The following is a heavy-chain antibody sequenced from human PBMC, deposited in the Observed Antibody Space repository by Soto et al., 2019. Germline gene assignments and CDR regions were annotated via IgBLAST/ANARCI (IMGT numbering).Heavy chain of an antibody. V-gene: IGHV3-64*02. CDR3: ARARCSSGECYYFDY. J-gene: IGHJ4*02. CDR1: GSTFSSYN. CDR2: ISRSGDRT. D-gene: IGHD2-8*01. Sequence: EVQLVESGEGLVQPGGYLRLSCAASGSTFSSYNIHWIRQAPGKGLEFVSAISRSGDRTYYADSVKGRFTITRDNSKNTVWLQMGSLRAEDMAVYYCARARCSSGECYYFDYWGRGALVSVSS.